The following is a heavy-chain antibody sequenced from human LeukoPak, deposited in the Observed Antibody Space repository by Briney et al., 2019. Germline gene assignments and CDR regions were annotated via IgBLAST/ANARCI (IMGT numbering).Heavy chain of an antibody. V-gene: IGHV3-23*01. CDR3: AKVNGYCSTTRCFFDY. CDR1: GFTFSSYA. CDR2: ISGSGGST. D-gene: IGHD2-2*01. Sequence: GGSLRLSCAASGFTFSSYAMSWVRQAPGKGLEWVSVISGSGGSTYYADSVKGRFTISRDNSKNTLYLQMNSLRAEDTAEYYCAKVNGYCSTTRCFFDYWGQGTLVTVSS. J-gene: IGHJ4*02.